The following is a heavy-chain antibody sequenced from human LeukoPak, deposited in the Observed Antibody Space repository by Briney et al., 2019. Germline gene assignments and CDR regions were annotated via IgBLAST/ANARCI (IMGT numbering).Heavy chain of an antibody. J-gene: IGHJ4*02. Sequence: ASVKVSCKASGYTFTSYGISWVRQAPGQGLEWKGWISAYNGNTNYAQKLQGRVTMTTDTSTSTAYMELRSLRSDDTAVYYCARGTISPYYYDSSGYAYWGQGTLVTVSS. CDR3: ARGTISPYYYDSSGYAY. CDR2: ISAYNGNT. CDR1: GYTFTSYG. V-gene: IGHV1-18*01. D-gene: IGHD3-22*01.